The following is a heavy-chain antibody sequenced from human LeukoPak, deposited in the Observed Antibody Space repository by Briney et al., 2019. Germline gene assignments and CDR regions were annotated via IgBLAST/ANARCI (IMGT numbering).Heavy chain of an antibody. D-gene: IGHD5-24*01. J-gene: IGHJ6*03. CDR3: ARVRDGYKRWSYYYYYMDV. Sequence: SETLSLTCTVSGYSISSGYYWGWIRQPPGKGLEWIGYIYYSGSTNYNPSLKSRVTISVDTSKNQFSLKLSSVTAADTAVYYCARVRDGYKRWSYYYYYMDVWGKGTTVTVSS. CDR1: GYSISSGYY. CDR2: IYYSGST. V-gene: IGHV4-61*01.